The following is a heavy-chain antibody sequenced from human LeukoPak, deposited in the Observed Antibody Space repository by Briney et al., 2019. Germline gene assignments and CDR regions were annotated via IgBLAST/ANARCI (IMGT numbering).Heavy chain of an antibody. J-gene: IGHJ4*02. CDR2: IYYSGST. Sequence: PSETLSLTCTVSGGSISSYYWSWIRQPPGKGLEWIWYIYYSGSTNYNPSLKSRVTISVDTSKNQFSLKLSSVTAADTAVYYCARGDNWNYWNFDYWGQGTLVTVSS. CDR3: ARGDNWNYWNFDY. D-gene: IGHD1-7*01. CDR1: GGSISSYY. V-gene: IGHV4-59*01.